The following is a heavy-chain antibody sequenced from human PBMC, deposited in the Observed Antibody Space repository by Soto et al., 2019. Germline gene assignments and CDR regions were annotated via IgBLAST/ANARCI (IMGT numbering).Heavy chain of an antibody. CDR1: GYTFTSYG. Sequence: ASVKVSFKASGYTFTSYGISWLRQAPGQGLEWMGWISAYNGNTNYAQKLQGRVTMTTDTSTSTAYMELRSLRSDDTAVYYCARDSSSSWYYTRYYYHGMDVWGQGTTVTVSS. CDR3: ARDSSSSWYYTRYYYHGMDV. J-gene: IGHJ6*02. CDR2: ISAYNGNT. D-gene: IGHD6-13*01. V-gene: IGHV1-18*01.